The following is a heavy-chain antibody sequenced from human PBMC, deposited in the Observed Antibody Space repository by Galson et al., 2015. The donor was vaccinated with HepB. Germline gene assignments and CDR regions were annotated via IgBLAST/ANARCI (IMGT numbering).Heavy chain of an antibody. CDR1: GGSFSGYY. V-gene: IGHV4-34*01. CDR3: ARQGVGGTMIVVVSYGAFDY. CDR2: INHSGST. Sequence: LSLTCAVYGGSFSGYYWSWIRQPPGKGLEWIGEINHSGSTNYNPSLKSRVTISVDTSKNQFSLKLSSVTAADTAVYYCARQGVGGTMIVVVSYGAFDYWGQGTLVTVSS. J-gene: IGHJ4*02. D-gene: IGHD3-22*01.